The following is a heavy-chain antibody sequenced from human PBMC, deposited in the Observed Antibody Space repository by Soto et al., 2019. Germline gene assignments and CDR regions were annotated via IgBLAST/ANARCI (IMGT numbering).Heavy chain of an antibody. D-gene: IGHD6-6*01. CDR2: IYWDDDK. CDR1: GFSLSTDDVG. Sequence: VSGPTLVNPTQTLTLTCTFSGFSLSTDDVGVGWIRHSPGKALDWLQVIYWDDDKRYSPSLNSRRTTTKDTSKNQVLLTMTNMDPVDTATYFCARCKYRISSFYYLGQRALGTVSS. V-gene: IGHV2-5*02. J-gene: IGHJ4*02. CDR3: ARCKYRISSFYY.